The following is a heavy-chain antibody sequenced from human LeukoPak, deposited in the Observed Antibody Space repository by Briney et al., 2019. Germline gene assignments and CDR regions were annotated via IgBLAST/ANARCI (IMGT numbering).Heavy chain of an antibody. Sequence: ASETLSLTCTVSGGSISSSSYYWGWIRQPPGKGLEWIGSIYYSGSTNYNPSLKSRVTISVDTSKNQFSLKLSSVTAADTAMYYCARDNDQLGLDPFDYWGQGTLVTVSS. V-gene: IGHV4-39*07. CDR1: GGSISSSSYY. D-gene: IGHD1-1*01. CDR3: ARDNDQLGLDPFDY. J-gene: IGHJ4*02. CDR2: IYYSGST.